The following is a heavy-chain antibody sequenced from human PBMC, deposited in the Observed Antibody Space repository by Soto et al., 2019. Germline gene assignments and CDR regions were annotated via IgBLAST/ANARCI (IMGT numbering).Heavy chain of an antibody. V-gene: IGHV3-74*01. Sequence: GGSLRLSCAASGFTFSSSWMHWVRQTPGKGLVWVSRIASDGSSTSYADSAKGRFTISRDNAKNTLYLQMNSLRAEDTAVYYCAREYSSSRYFDYWGQGTLVTVSS. CDR3: AREYSSSRYFDY. J-gene: IGHJ4*02. CDR1: GFTFSSSW. D-gene: IGHD6-6*01. CDR2: IASDGSST.